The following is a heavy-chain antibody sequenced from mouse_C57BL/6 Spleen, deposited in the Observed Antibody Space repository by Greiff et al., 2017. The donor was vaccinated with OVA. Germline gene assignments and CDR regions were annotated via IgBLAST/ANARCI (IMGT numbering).Heavy chain of an antibody. CDR2: IDPENGDT. J-gene: IGHJ2*01. CDR3: TTHYYGSSYSFDD. CDR1: GFNIKDDY. D-gene: IGHD1-1*01. V-gene: IGHV14-4*01. Sequence: EVQLQQSGAELVRPGASVKLSCPASGFNIKDDYMHWVKQRPEQGLEWIGWIDPENGDTEYASKFQGKATITADTSSNTAYRQLSSLTSEDTAVYYCTTHYYGSSYSFDDWGQGTTLTVSS.